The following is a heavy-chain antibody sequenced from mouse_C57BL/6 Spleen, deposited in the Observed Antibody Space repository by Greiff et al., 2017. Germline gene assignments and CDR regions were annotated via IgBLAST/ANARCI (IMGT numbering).Heavy chain of an antibody. J-gene: IGHJ1*03. Sequence: ESGPGLVKPSQSLSLTCSVTGYSITSGYYWNWIRQFPGNKLEWMGYISYDGSNNYNPSLKNRISITRDTSKNQFFLKLNSVTTEDTATYYCARDTVIWYFDVWGTGTTVTVSS. CDR1: GYSITSGYY. D-gene: IGHD6-1*01. CDR3: ARDTVIWYFDV. V-gene: IGHV3-6*01. CDR2: ISYDGSN.